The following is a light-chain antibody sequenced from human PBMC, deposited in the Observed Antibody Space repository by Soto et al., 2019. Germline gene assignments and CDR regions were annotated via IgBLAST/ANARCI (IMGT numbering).Light chain of an antibody. CDR2: EVN. J-gene: IGLJ1*01. Sequence: QSALTQPTSASGSPGQSVAISCTGTSSDVGGYNYVSWYQQHPGKAPKLMIYEVNKRPSGVPDRFSGAKSGNTASLTVSGRQAEDEADYYCSSYAGSSNVFGTATKLTVL. V-gene: IGLV2-8*01. CDR1: SSDVGGYNY. CDR3: SSYAGSSNV.